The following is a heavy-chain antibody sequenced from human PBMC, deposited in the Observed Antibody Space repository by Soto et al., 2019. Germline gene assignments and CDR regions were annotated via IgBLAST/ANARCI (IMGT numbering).Heavy chain of an antibody. D-gene: IGHD3-22*01. CDR1: GFTFSSYV. V-gene: IGHV3-23*01. CDR3: AKGDDSSGYHLLGYYYGMDV. J-gene: IGHJ6*02. Sequence: GSLRLSCAASGFTFSSYVMSWVRQAPGKGLEWVSAISGSGGSTYYADSVKGRFTISRDNSKNTLFLQINSLRAEDTAVYYCAKGDDSSGYHLLGYYYGMDVWGQGTTVTVSS. CDR2: ISGSGGST.